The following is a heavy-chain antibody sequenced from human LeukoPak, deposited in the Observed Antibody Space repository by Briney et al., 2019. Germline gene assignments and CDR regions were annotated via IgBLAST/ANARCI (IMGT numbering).Heavy chain of an antibody. CDR1: GFTFSSYG. CDR2: ISGSGGST. D-gene: IGHD3-10*01. CDR3: AKAGLGDAYYYYYMDV. J-gene: IGHJ6*03. Sequence: GGSLRLSCAASGFTFSSYGMSWVRQAPGKGLEWVSGISGSGGSTYYADSVKGRFTISRDNSKNTLYLQMDSLRADDAAVYYCAKAGLGDAYYYYYMDVWGKGTTVTVSS. V-gene: IGHV3-23*01.